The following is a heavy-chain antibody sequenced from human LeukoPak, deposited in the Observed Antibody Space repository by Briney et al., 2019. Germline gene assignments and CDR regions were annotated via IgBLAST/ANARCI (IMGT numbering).Heavy chain of an antibody. CDR1: GFTFSSCA. V-gene: IGHV3-23*01. D-gene: IGHD1-26*01. J-gene: IGHJ6*03. CDR3: AKGHFKWELQRDYYYMDV. CDR2: ISDSGGST. Sequence: GGSLRLSCAASGFTFSSCAMSWVRQAPGKGLEWVSAISDSGGSTYYADSVKGRFTISRDNSKNTLYLQMNSLRAEDTAVYYCAKGHFKWELQRDYYYMDVWGKGTTVTVS.